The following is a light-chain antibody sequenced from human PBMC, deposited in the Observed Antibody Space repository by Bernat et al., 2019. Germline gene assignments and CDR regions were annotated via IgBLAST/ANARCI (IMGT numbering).Light chain of an antibody. CDR1: SSDVGGYNF. J-gene: IGLJ1*01. Sequence: QSALTQPASVSGSPGQSITIPCTGTSSDVGGYNFFSCYHQHPGKAPKLMISDVSNRPSGVSNRFSGSKSGNTASLTISGLQAGDDAHYYCTSYRSSNTYVFGTGTKVTVL. CDR3: TSYRSSNTYV. V-gene: IGLV2-14*03. CDR2: DVS.